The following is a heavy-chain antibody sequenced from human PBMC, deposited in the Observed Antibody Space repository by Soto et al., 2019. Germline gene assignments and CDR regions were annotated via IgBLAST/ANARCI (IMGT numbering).Heavy chain of an antibody. D-gene: IGHD2-2*01. J-gene: IGHJ4*02. CDR1: GFTFSSYG. V-gene: IGHV3-33*01. Sequence: QVQLVESGGGVVQPGRSLRLSCAASGFTFSSYGMHWVRQAPGKGLEWVAVIWYDGSNKYYADSVKGRFTISRDNSKNTLYLQMNSLRAEDTAVYYYARDPYQLTYYFDYWVQGTLVTVSS. CDR3: ARDPYQLTYYFDY. CDR2: IWYDGSNK.